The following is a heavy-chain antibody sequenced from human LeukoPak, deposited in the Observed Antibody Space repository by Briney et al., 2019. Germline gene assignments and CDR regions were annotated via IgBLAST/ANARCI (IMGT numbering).Heavy chain of an antibody. Sequence: PSQTLSLTCAVSGGSISSGGYSWSWIRQPPGKGLEWIGYIYHSGSTYYNPSLKSRVTISVDTSKNQFSLKLSSVTAADTAVYYCATLEPEDYGDDFDYWGQGTLVTVSS. D-gene: IGHD4-17*01. CDR2: IYHSGST. V-gene: IGHV4-30-2*01. CDR3: ATLEPEDYGDDFDY. J-gene: IGHJ4*02. CDR1: GGSISSGGYS.